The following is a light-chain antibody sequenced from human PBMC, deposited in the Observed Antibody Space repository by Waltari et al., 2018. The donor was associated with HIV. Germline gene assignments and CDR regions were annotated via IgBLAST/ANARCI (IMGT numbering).Light chain of an antibody. CDR3: GTWDRSLSAYV. CDR2: DNT. Sequence: QSVLTQPPSVSAAPGQTVTIPCPGSVSTIANRYVPRYQQLPGTAPKLLIYDNTKRPSEIRDRFSGSKSGTSATLAITGLQAGDEADYYCGTWDRSLSAYVFGPGTKVTVV. V-gene: IGLV1-51*01. J-gene: IGLJ1*01. CDR1: VSTIANRY.